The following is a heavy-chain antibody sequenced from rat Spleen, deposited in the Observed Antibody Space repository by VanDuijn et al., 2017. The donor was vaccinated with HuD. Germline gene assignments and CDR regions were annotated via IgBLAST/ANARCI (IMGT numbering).Heavy chain of an antibody. CDR1: GFTFSAAW. D-gene: IGHD1-11*01. J-gene: IGHJ2*01. CDR2: ISPSGGGT. V-gene: IGHV5-19*01. Sequence: EVQVLESGGGLVQPGNSLKLSCATSGFTFSAAWMFWYRQFPEKRLEWVASISPSGGGTYYRDSVKGRFTISRDNAKSTLYLQMDSLRSEDTASYYCAREGGELGYFDYWGQGVMVTVSS. CDR3: AREGGELGYFDY.